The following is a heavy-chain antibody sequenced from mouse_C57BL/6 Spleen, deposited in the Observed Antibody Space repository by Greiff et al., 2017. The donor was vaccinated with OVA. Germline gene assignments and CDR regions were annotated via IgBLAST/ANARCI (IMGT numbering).Heavy chain of an antibody. V-gene: IGHV2-2*01. Sequence: VHLVESGPGLVQPSQSLSITCTVSGFSLTSYGVHWVRQSPGKGLEWLGVIWSGGSTDYNAAFISRLSISKDNSKSQVFFKMNSLQADDTAIYYCARNFGSLYWYFDVWGTGTTVTVSS. J-gene: IGHJ1*03. CDR1: GFSLTSYG. CDR3: ARNFGSLYWYFDV. CDR2: IWSGGST. D-gene: IGHD1-2*01.